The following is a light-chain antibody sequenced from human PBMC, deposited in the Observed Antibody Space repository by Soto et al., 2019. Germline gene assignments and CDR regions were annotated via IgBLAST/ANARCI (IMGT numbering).Light chain of an antibody. V-gene: IGLV2-23*01. Sequence: QSALTQPASVSGSPGQSITISCTGTSSNVGSYKFVSWYQQRPGKAPKLLIYEGDKRPSGVYNRFSGAKSGNTVSLTISGLQAEDEADYYCCSYAGSSTWVFGGGTKLTVL. J-gene: IGLJ3*02. CDR1: SSNVGSYKF. CDR2: EGD. CDR3: CSYAGSSTWV.